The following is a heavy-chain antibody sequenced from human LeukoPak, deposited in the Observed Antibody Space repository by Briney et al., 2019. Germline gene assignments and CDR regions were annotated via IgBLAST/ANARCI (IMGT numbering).Heavy chain of an antibody. Sequence: EASVKVSCKVSGYTFANYWIGWVRQMPGKGLEWMGIIYPADSETRHSPSFQGQVTISVDKSISTAYLQWSSLKASDTAMYYCARLDCSGGSCYPNDNYYYYYGMDVWGQGTTVTVSS. CDR3: ARLDCSGGSCYPNDNYYYYYGMDV. D-gene: IGHD2-15*01. CDR1: GYTFANYW. CDR2: IYPADSET. J-gene: IGHJ6*02. V-gene: IGHV5-51*01.